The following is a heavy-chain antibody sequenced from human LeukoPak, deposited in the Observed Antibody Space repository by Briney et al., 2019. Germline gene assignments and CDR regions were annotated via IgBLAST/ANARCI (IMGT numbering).Heavy chain of an antibody. J-gene: IGHJ4*02. CDR3: ALGTMATGPDY. CDR2: IYYSGST. D-gene: IGHD5-24*01. V-gene: IGHV4-39*07. Sequence: PSETLSLTCTVSGGSISSSSYYWGWIRQPPGKGLEWIGSIYYSGSTYYNPSLKSRVTISVDTSKNQFSLKLSSVTAADTAVYYCALGTMATGPDYWGQGTLVTVSS. CDR1: GGSISSSSYY.